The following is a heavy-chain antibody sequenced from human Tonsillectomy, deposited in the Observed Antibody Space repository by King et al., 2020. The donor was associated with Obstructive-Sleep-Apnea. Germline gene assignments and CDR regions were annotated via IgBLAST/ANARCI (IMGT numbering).Heavy chain of an antibody. Sequence: VQLQESVPELVKPSQTLSLTCTVSGGSFSSGDYYWNWIRQHPGKGLEWIGYIYYSGSTYYNPSLRSRVTISIDTSKNQFSLKLSSVTAADTAFYYCARYPSRTLGWFGPWGQGTLVTVSS. D-gene: IGHD2-2*01. V-gene: IGHV4-31*03. CDR1: GGSFSSGDYY. J-gene: IGHJ5*02. CDR3: ARYPSRTLGWFGP. CDR2: IYYSGST.